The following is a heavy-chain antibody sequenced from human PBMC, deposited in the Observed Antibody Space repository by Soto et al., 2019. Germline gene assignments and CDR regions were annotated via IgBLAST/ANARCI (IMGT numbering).Heavy chain of an antibody. V-gene: IGHV3-30-3*01. CDR3: AFFLQAEGGIRGCSTVSAFLLNRSSDL. Sequence: GKGLEWVAVISYDGSNKYYADSVKGRFTISRDNSKNTLYLQMNSLRAEDTAVYYCAFFLQAEGGIRGCSTVSAFLLNRSSDL. D-gene: IGHD6-13*01. CDR2: ISYDGSNK. J-gene: IGHJ2*01.